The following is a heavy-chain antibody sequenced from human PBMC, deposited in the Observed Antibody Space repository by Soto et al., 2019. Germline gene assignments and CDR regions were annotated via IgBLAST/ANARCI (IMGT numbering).Heavy chain of an antibody. J-gene: IGHJ6*02. CDR1: GFTFSSYG. CDR3: ARAQEGYYYYYGMDV. Sequence: GGSLRLSCAASGFTFSSYGMHWVRQAPGKGLEWVAVIWYDGSNKYYADSVKGRFTISRDNSKNTLYLQMNSLRAEDTAVYYCARAQEGYYYYYGMDVWGQGTTVTVSS. V-gene: IGHV3-33*01. CDR2: IWYDGSNK.